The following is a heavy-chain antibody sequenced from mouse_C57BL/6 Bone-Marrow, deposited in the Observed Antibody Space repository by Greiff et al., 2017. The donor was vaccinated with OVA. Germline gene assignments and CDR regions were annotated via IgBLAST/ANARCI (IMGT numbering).Heavy chain of an antibody. Sequence: EVMLVESGGGLVQPGESLKLSCESNEYEFPSHDMSWVRKTPEKRLELVAAINSDGGSTYYPDTMERRFIISRDNTKKTLYLQMSSLRSEDTALYYCARGGNYYGSSYVLFAYWGQGTLVTVSA. CDR3: ARGGNYYGSSYVLFAY. J-gene: IGHJ3*01. V-gene: IGHV5-2*01. CDR2: INSDGGST. D-gene: IGHD1-1*01. CDR1: EYEFPSHD.